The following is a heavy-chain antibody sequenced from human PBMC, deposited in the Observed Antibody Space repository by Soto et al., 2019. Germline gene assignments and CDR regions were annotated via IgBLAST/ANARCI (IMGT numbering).Heavy chain of an antibody. D-gene: IGHD4-17*01. V-gene: IGHV2-5*02. CDR3: AHSAPGVVGAPPRKWFHP. J-gene: IGHJ5*02. CDR1: GFSLSTSGVG. Sequence: QITLKESGPTLVKPTQTLTLTCTLSGFSLSTSGVGVAWIRQPPGKALEWLALIYWDDDKRYSPSLKSRLTVTKDTSKHQVVLTMTNMDPVDTGTYFCAHSAPGVVGAPPRKWFHPWGQGTLVTVSS. CDR2: IYWDDDK.